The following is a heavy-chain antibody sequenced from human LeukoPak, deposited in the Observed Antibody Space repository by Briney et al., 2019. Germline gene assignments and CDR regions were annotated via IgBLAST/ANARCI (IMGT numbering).Heavy chain of an antibody. CDR2: ISSSGRYI. Sequence: GGSLRLSCVASGFTFSIYRMSWVRQAPGKGLEWVSSISSSGRYIYYSESLQGRFTISRDNAKNSLHLQMNSLRAEDTAVYYCARALSTGVDYLFGSRIVKAWDVWGKGTTVTVSS. D-gene: IGHD3-9*01. V-gene: IGHV3-21*01. CDR1: GFTFSIYR. CDR3: ARALSTGVDYLFGSRIVKAWDV. J-gene: IGHJ6*04.